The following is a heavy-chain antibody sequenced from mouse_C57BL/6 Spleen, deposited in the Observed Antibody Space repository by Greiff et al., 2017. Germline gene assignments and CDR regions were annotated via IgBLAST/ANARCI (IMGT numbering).Heavy chain of an antibody. CDR3: ARGDYYGIYGDFDV. J-gene: IGHJ1*03. D-gene: IGHD1-1*01. CDR2: IYPGSGST. CDR1: GYTFTSYW. Sequence: VQLQQPGAELVKPGASVKMSCKASGYTFTSYWITWVKQRPGQGLEWIGDIYPGSGSTTYNEKFKSKATLTVDTSSSTAYMQLSSLTSEDSAVYYCARGDYYGIYGDFDVWGTGTTVTVSS. V-gene: IGHV1-55*01.